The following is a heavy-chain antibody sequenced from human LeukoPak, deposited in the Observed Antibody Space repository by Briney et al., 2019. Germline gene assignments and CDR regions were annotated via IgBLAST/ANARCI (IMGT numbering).Heavy chain of an antibody. D-gene: IGHD3-22*01. CDR1: GFTFSSYS. Sequence: PGGALRLSCAASGFTFSSYSMNWVRQAPGKGLECVSSIISSSSYIYYADSVKGRFTISRDNAKNSLYLQMNSLRAEDTAVYYCARDCSYYYDSSGYCLFDYWGQGTLVTVSS. CDR3: ARDCSYYYDSSGYCLFDY. V-gene: IGHV3-21*01. J-gene: IGHJ4*02. CDR2: IISSSSYI.